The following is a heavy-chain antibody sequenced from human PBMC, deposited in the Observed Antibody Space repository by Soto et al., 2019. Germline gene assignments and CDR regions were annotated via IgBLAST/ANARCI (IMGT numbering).Heavy chain of an antibody. V-gene: IGHV3-30*18. J-gene: IGHJ4*02. D-gene: IGHD1-7*01. CDR3: AKDRVGGTFYTPLAF. Sequence: GWSLRLSCQASGFNFDNYGMHWVRQAPGKGLEWVAVITYDGSFQYYADSVKGRFTISRDNSKNTLSLHLNTLKPEDTAVYHCAKDRVGGTFYTPLAFWGQGTLVTASS. CDR2: ITYDGSFQ. CDR1: GFNFDNYG.